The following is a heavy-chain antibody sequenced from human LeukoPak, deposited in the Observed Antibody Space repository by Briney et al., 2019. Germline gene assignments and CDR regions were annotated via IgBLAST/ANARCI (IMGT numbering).Heavy chain of an antibody. CDR1: GFTFSSYA. V-gene: IGHV3-23*01. J-gene: IGHJ4*02. CDR3: AKDRVRGTLGY. D-gene: IGHD3-10*01. CDR2: ISGSGGST. Sequence: PGGSLRLSCAASGFTFSSYAMSWVRQAPGKGLEWVSAISGSGGSTYYADSVKGRFTISRDNSKNTLFLQMNSLRAEDTAVFYCAKDRVRGTLGYWGQGTLVAVSS.